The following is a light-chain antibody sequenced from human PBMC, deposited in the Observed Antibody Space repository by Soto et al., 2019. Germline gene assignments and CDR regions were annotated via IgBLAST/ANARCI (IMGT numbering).Light chain of an antibody. CDR1: QGISSY. J-gene: IGKJ3*01. CDR3: QQYYSDPGT. CDR2: AAS. V-gene: IGKV1-8*01. Sequence: AIRMTQSPSSLSASTGDRVTITCRASQGISSYLAWYQQKPGKAPKLLIYAASTLQSGVPSRFSGSGSGTDFTLTISCLQSEDFATYYCQQYYSDPGTFCPGTKVDIK.